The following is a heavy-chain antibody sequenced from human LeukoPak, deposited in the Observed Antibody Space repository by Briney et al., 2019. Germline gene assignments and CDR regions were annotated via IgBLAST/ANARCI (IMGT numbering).Heavy chain of an antibody. J-gene: IGHJ4*02. V-gene: IGHV3-30*02. CDR2: IRYDGTNE. CDR3: AKDGPSYVYYAIDH. Sequence: GGSLRLSCAASAFTFSNYGMHWVRHAPGKGLEWVTFIRYDGTNEYYADSVKGRFTISRDNSKNTLYLLMNSLIAEDTAVYYCAKDGPSYVYYAIDHWGQGTLVTVSS. CDR1: AFTFSNYG. D-gene: IGHD4-17*01.